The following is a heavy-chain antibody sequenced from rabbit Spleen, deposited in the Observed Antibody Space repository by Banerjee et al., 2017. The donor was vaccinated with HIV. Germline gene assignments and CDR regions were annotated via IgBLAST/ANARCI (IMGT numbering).Heavy chain of an antibody. CDR3: ARDTGSSFSTYGMDL. Sequence: QEQLVESGGGLVQPEGSLTLTCKGFRFDFSSGYYMCWVRQAPGKGLEWIACIYAGSSGVTYYANWAKGRFTISKTSSTTVTLQMTSLTVADTATYFCARDTGSSFSTYGMDLWGQGTLVTVS. CDR2: IYAGSSGVT. J-gene: IGHJ6*01. V-gene: IGHV1S45*01. D-gene: IGHD8-1*01. CDR1: RFDFSSGYY.